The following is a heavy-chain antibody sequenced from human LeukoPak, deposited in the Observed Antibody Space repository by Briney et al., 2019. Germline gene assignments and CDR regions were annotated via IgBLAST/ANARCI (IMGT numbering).Heavy chain of an antibody. D-gene: IGHD3-16*02. Sequence: ASVKVSCKASGYTFTSYYMHWVRQAPGQGLEWMGIINPSGGSTSYAQKFQGRVTMTRDTSTSTVYMELSSLRSDDTAVYYCARDQITFGGVIVMTNFDYWGQGTLVTVSS. CDR3: ARDQITFGGVIVMTNFDY. CDR1: GYTFTSYY. J-gene: IGHJ4*02. CDR2: INPSGGST. V-gene: IGHV1-46*01.